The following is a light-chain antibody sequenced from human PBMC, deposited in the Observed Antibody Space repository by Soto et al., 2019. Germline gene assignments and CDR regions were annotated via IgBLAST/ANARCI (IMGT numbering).Light chain of an antibody. CDR2: DAA. CDR1: QRVSN. Sequence: EIVLTQSPATLSVSPGETATLSCRASQRVSNLAWYQQKVGQAPRLLIYDAATRATGIPARFRGSGSGTEFTLSISSLQSEDSTVYYCQQYNDWPLTFGGGTKVEIK. CDR3: QQYNDWPLT. V-gene: IGKV3-15*01. J-gene: IGKJ4*01.